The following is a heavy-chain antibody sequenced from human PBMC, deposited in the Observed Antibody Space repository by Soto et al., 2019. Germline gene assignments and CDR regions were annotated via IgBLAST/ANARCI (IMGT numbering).Heavy chain of an antibody. CDR3: AKSLVFVDHGYMDV. V-gene: IGHV1-69*08. D-gene: IGHD2-21*01. J-gene: IGHJ6*03. Sequence: QVQLVQSGAEVKKPGSSVKVSCEASGGRFTSYIFTWVRQAPGQGLEWMGRSIPIQGTADYALKFQDRVTMAADKSTNTVHMEMRSLRPDDTAVYYWAKSLVFVDHGYMDVWGKGTTVTVSS. CDR2: SIPIQGTA. CDR1: GGRFTSYI.